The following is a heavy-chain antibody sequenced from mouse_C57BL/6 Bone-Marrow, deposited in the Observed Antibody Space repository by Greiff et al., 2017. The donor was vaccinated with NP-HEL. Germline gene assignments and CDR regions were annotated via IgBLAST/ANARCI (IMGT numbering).Heavy chain of an antibody. CDR3: AREDYGSSYDLTSFAY. Sequence: EVMLVESGGGLVQPGGSLKLSCAASGFTFSDYYMYWVRQTPEKRLEWVAYISNGGGSTYYPDTVKGRFTISRDNAKNTLYLQMSRLKSEDTAMYYCAREDYGSSYDLTSFAYWGQGTLVTVSA. J-gene: IGHJ3*01. CDR1: GFTFSDYY. CDR2: ISNGGGST. D-gene: IGHD1-1*01. V-gene: IGHV5-12*01.